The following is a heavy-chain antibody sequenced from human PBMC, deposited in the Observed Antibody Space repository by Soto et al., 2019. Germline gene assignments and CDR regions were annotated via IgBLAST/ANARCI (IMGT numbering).Heavy chain of an antibody. CDR2: ISYDGSNK. J-gene: IGHJ4*02. Sequence: GSLRLSCAASGFTFSSYGMHWVRQAPGKGLEWVAVISYDGSNKYYADSVKGRFTISRDNSKNTLYLQMNSLRAEDTAVYYCAKDASGYSYGWIDYWGQGTLVTVSS. V-gene: IGHV3-30*18. CDR3: AKDASGYSYGWIDY. CDR1: GFTFSSYG. D-gene: IGHD5-18*01.